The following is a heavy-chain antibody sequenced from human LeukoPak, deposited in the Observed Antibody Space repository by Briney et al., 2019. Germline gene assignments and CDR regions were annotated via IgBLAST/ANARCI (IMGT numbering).Heavy chain of an antibody. J-gene: IGHJ4*02. Sequence: PGGSLRLSCAASGFTFSSYSMNWVRQAPGTGLEWVANIKQDGSDRNYVTSVRGRFTISRDNAESSLFLQMNSLRAEDTAVYYCVRNLAVAGTCFDSWGQGTLVTVSS. CDR2: IKQDGSDR. CDR3: VRNLAVAGTCFDS. V-gene: IGHV3-7*03. CDR1: GFTFSSYS. D-gene: IGHD6-19*01.